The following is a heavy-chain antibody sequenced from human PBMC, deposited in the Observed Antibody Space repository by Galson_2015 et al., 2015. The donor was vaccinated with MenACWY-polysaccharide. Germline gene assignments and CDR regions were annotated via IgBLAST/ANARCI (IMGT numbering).Heavy chain of an antibody. CDR3: TKAGAKYCRGSSCYFNWFDP. CDR1: GFSFSTYW. Sequence: SLRLSCAASGFSFSTYWMHWVRHAPGKGLVWVSRINADGSATDYADSVRGRFTISRDNAKKTLDLEMNSLRAEDTAVYYCTKAGAKYCRGSSCYFNWFDPWGQGTLVTVSS. CDR2: INADGSAT. J-gene: IGHJ5*02. D-gene: IGHD2-15*01. V-gene: IGHV3-74*01.